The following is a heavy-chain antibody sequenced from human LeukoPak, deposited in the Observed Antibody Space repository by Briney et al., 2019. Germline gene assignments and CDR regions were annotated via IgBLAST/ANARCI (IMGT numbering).Heavy chain of an antibody. J-gene: IGHJ4*02. CDR2: ISGSGGST. CDR1: AFIFSSYA. CDR3: AKGPDLAEY. D-gene: IGHD1-14*01. Sequence: GGSLRLSCPASAFIFSSYAMSWVRQAPGKGLEWVSAISGSGGSTYYANSVKGRFTISRDSSKNTLYLQMNSLRAEDTAVYYCAKGPDLAEYWGQGTLVTVSS. V-gene: IGHV3-23*01.